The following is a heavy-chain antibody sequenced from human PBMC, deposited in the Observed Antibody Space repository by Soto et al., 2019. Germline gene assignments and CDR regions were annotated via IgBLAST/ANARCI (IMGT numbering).Heavy chain of an antibody. CDR1: GFTFSSYG. V-gene: IGHV3-30*18. CDR2: ISYDGSSK. Sequence: QVQLVESGGGVVQPGRSLRLSCAASGFTFSSYGMHWVRQAPGEGLEWVAVISYDGSSKYYADSVKGRFTISRDNSKSTLYLQMNSLRADDTAVYYCAKELYGSGSYDAFDIWGLGTMVTVSS. D-gene: IGHD3-10*01. J-gene: IGHJ3*02. CDR3: AKELYGSGSYDAFDI.